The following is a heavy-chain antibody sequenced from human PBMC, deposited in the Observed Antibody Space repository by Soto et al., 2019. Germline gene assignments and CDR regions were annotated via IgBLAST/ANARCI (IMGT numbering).Heavy chain of an antibody. CDR1: GGSISSSSYY. J-gene: IGHJ5*02. V-gene: IGHV4-39*01. Sequence: SETLSLTCTVSGGSISSSSYYWGWIRQPPGKGLEWIGSIYYSGSTYYNPSLKSRVTISVDTSKNQFSLKLSSVTAADTAVYYCASPRGITTVNSWFDPWGQGTLVTVSS. CDR3: ASPRGITTVNSWFDP. CDR2: IYYSGST. D-gene: IGHD3-10*01.